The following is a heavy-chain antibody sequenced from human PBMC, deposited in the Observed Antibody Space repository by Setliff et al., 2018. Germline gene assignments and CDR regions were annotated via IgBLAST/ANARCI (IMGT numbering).Heavy chain of an antibody. CDR1: GYTFTSYD. J-gene: IGHJ5*02. CDR2: MNPNSGNT. V-gene: IGHV1-8*03. Sequence: ASVKVSCKASGYTFTSYDINWVRQATGQGLEWMGWMNPNSGNTGYAQKFQGRVTITRNTSISTAHMELSSLRSEDTAVYYCARGRRGNYDFWSGYSNWFDPWGQGTLVTVSS. D-gene: IGHD3-3*01. CDR3: ARGRRGNYDFWSGYSNWFDP.